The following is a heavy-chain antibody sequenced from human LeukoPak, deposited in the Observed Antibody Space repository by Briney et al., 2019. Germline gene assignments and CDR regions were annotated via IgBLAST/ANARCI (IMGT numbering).Heavy chain of an antibody. Sequence: ASVKVSCKASGYSFTSYGITWVRQAPGQGLEWMGWIGGYSGNTNYAQKVKGRVTMTTETSTRTAYMELRSLRSDDTAVYYCARDRTYSYDSSGQDAFGIWGQGTIVTVSS. CDR1: GYSFTSYG. CDR2: IGGYSGNT. D-gene: IGHD3-22*01. CDR3: ARDRTYSYDSSGQDAFGI. V-gene: IGHV1-18*01. J-gene: IGHJ3*02.